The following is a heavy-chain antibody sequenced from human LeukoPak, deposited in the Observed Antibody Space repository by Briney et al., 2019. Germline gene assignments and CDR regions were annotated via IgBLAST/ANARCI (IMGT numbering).Heavy chain of an antibody. CDR2: IIPIFGTA. J-gene: IGHJ3*02. Sequence: SVKVSCKASGGTFSSYAISWVRQAPGQGLEWMGGIIPIFGTANYAQKFQGRVTITADESTSTAYMELSSLRSEDTAVYYCATAVSSSGDAFDIWGQGTMVTVSP. CDR1: GGTFSSYA. D-gene: IGHD6-13*01. V-gene: IGHV1-69*13. CDR3: ATAVSSSGDAFDI.